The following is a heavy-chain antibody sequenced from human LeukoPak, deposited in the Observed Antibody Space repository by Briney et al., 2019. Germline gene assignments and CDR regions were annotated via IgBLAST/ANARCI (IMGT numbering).Heavy chain of an antibody. CDR3: ARKGVPAAIQGYYYMDV. CDR2: FNPIFGSA. Sequence: GASVKVSCKASGDSFGTYGITWVRQAPGEGLEWMGGFNPIFGSAQYAQKFQGRVTITADESTSTAYMELSSLRSEDTAVYYCARKGVPAAIQGYYYMDVWGKGTTVTVSS. CDR1: GDSFGTYG. V-gene: IGHV1-69*13. J-gene: IGHJ6*03. D-gene: IGHD2-2*02.